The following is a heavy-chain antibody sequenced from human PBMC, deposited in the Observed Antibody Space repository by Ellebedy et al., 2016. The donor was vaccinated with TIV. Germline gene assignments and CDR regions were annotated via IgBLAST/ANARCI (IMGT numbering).Heavy chain of an antibody. J-gene: IGHJ3*02. V-gene: IGHV1-2*02. Sequence: ASVKVSCKASGYTFTGYYMHWVRQAPGQGLEWMGWINPNSGGTNYAQKFQGRVTMTRDTSISTAYMELRSLRSDDTAVYYCARSLNDIVVVPAAHNDAFDIWGQGTMVTVSS. CDR2: INPNSGGT. D-gene: IGHD2-2*01. CDR1: GYTFTGYY. CDR3: ARSLNDIVVVPAAHNDAFDI.